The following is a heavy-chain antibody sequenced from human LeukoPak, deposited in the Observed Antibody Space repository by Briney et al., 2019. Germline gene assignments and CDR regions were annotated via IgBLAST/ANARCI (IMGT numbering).Heavy chain of an antibody. CDR1: GFTFSSYT. CDR2: ITTSDGNT. J-gene: IGHJ4*02. D-gene: IGHD3-22*01. CDR3: ARDSNGPAF. V-gene: IGHV3-23*01. Sequence: PGGSLRLSCAASGFTFSSYTMSWVRQAPGKGLEWVSTITTSDGNTYYADSVKGRFTVSRDNSKNTLFLQMNSLRAEDTAVYYCARDSNGPAFWGQGTLVTVSS.